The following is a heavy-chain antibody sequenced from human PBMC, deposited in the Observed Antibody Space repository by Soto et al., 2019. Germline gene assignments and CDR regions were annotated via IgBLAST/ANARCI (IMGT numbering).Heavy chain of an antibody. D-gene: IGHD6-13*01. J-gene: IGHJ4*02. CDR3: ATEYSSSHDS. CDR1: GFTFSSYS. V-gene: IGHV3-48*01. CDR2: ISSSSSTI. Sequence: EVQLVESGGGLVQPGGSLRLSCAASGFTFSSYSMNWVRQAPGKGLEWVSYISSSSSTIYYADSVKGRFTISRDNAKKSLSLQMNSLRAEDTAVYCCATEYSSSHDSWGQGTLVTVSS.